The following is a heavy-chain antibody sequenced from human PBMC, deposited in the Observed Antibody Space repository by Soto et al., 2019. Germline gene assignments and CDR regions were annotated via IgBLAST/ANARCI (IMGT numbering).Heavy chain of an antibody. D-gene: IGHD3-10*01. Sequence: PGESLKISCKGSGYSFSNYWIGWVRQMPGKGLEWMGIIYPGDSDTKYSPSFEGQVTISADKSINTTYLQWSSLKASDTAIYYCSKGDSTPYYYYGMDVWGQGTTVTVSS. CDR3: SKGDSTPYYYYGMDV. J-gene: IGHJ6*02. CDR2: IYPGDSDT. V-gene: IGHV5-51*01. CDR1: GYSFSNYW.